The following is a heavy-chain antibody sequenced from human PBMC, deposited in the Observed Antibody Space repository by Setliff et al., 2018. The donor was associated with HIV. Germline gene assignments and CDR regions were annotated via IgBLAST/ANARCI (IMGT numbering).Heavy chain of an antibody. CDR2: ISGSGSST. Sequence: PGGSLRLSCAASGFTFISYGMSWVRQAPGKGLEWVSSISGSGSSTYYADSVKGRFTISRDNSKNTLYLQMDSLRAEDTAVYYCATDSSGYYLGGFDYWGQGTLVTVSS. V-gene: IGHV3-23*01. J-gene: IGHJ4*02. CDR1: GFTFISYG. CDR3: ATDSSGYYLGGFDY. D-gene: IGHD3-22*01.